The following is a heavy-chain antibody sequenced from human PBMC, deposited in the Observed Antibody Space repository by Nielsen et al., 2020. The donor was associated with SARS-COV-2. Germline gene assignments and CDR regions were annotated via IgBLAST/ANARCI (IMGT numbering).Heavy chain of an antibody. CDR2: IIPIFGTA. J-gene: IGHJ1*01. CDR3: ARAGSGRSSGYYAAGYFQH. V-gene: IGHV1-69*06. CDR1: GGTFSSYA. Sequence: SVKVSCKASGGTFSSYAISWVRQAPGQGLEWMGGIIPIFGTANYAQKFQGRVTITADKSTSTAYMELSNLRSEDTAVYYCARAGSGRSSGYYAAGYFQHWGQGTLVTVSS. D-gene: IGHD3-22*01.